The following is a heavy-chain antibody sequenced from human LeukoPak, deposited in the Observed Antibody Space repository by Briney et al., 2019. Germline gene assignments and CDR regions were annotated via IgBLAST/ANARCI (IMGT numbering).Heavy chain of an antibody. CDR1: GFTFSSYS. D-gene: IGHD3-22*01. CDR3: ARVYYYDSSGYYYSTLGY. V-gene: IGHV3-48*01. CDR2: ISSSSYTI. J-gene: IGHJ4*02. Sequence: GGSLRLSCAASGFTFSSYSMNWVRQAPGKGLEWVSYISSSSYTIYYADSLEGRFTISRDNAKNSLFLQMNSLRAEDTAVYYCARVYYYDSSGYYYSTLGYWGQGTLVTVSS.